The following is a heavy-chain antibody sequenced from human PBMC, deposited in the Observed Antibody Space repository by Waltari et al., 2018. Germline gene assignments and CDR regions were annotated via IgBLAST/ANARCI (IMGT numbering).Heavy chain of an antibody. Sequence: QVQLVQSGAEVKKPGSSVKVSCKASGGTFSSYAISWVRQAPGQGLEWMGGNIPILGTANYAQKFQGRVTITADESTSTAYMELSSLRSEDTAVYYCARAQTHSSSWIRPLGIFDYWGQGTLVTVSS. V-gene: IGHV1-69*12. J-gene: IGHJ4*02. CDR2: NIPILGTA. CDR1: GGTFSSYA. D-gene: IGHD6-13*01. CDR3: ARAQTHSSSWIRPLGIFDY.